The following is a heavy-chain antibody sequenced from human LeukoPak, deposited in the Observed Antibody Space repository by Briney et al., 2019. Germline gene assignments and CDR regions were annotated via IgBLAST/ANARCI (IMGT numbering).Heavy chain of an antibody. D-gene: IGHD6-6*01. Sequence: ASVKVSCKASGYTFTGYYMHWVRHAPGQGLEWMGWINPNSGGTNYAQKFQGRVTMTRDTSISTAYMELSRLRSDDTAVYYCARVPTAARRRDFDYWGQGTLVTVSS. V-gene: IGHV1-2*02. CDR1: GYTFTGYY. CDR2: INPNSGGT. CDR3: ARVPTAARRRDFDY. J-gene: IGHJ4*02.